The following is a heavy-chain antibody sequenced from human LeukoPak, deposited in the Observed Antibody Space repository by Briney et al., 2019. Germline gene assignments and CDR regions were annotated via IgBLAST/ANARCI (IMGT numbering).Heavy chain of an antibody. Sequence: GGSLRLSCAASGFTFSSYAMHWVRQAPGKGLEWAAVISYDGSNKYYADSVKGRFTISRDNSKNTLYLQMNSLRAEDTAVYYCAKDGDYGDYYFDYWGQGTLVTVSS. CDR3: AKDGDYGDYYFDY. CDR2: ISYDGSNK. CDR1: GFTFSSYA. D-gene: IGHD4-17*01. J-gene: IGHJ4*02. V-gene: IGHV3-30-3*01.